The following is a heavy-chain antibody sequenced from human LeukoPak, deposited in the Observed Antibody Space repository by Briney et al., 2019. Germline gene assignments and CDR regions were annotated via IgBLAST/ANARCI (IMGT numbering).Heavy chain of an antibody. D-gene: IGHD2-21*02. Sequence: PGGSLRLSCAGSGFTFSNYAVSWVRQAPGKGLEWVSAISGAAESTYYADSVKGRFTISRDNSKKTVCLQMNSLRADDTALYYCAKRGDYYSLDCWGQGTLVTVSS. CDR1: GFTFSNYA. CDR2: ISGAAEST. V-gene: IGHV3-23*01. J-gene: IGHJ4*02. CDR3: AKRGDYYSLDC.